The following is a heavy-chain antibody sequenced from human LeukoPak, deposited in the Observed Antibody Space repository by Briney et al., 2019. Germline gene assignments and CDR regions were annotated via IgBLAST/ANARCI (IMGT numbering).Heavy chain of an antibody. CDR2: IYYSGST. D-gene: IGHD3-10*01. J-gene: IGHJ5*02. CDR3: ARLGWLYGSGSMNWFDP. V-gene: IGHV4-59*01. CDR1: GGSISSYY. Sequence: PSETLSLTCTASGGSISSYYWSWIRQPPGKGLEWIGYIYYSGSTNYNPSLKSRVTISVDTSKNQFSLKLSSVTAADTAVYYCARLGWLYGSGSMNWFDPWGQGTLVTVST.